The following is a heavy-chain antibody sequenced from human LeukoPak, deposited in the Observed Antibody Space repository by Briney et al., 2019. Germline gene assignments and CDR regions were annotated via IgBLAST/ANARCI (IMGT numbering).Heavy chain of an antibody. D-gene: IGHD2-2*01. V-gene: IGHV1-18*01. CDR1: GYTFTSYG. J-gene: IGHJ4*02. Sequence: SVKVSCKASGYTFTSYGISWVRQAPGQGLEWMGWISAYNGNTNYAQKLQGRVTMTTDTSTSTAYMELRSLRSDDTAVYYCARGYCSSTSCYSFDYWGQGTLVTVSS. CDR2: ISAYNGNT. CDR3: ARGYCSSTSCYSFDY.